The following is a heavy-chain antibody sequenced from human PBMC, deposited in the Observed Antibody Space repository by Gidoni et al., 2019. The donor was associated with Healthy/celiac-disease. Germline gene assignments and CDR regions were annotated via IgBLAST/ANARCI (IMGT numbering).Heavy chain of an antibody. J-gene: IGHJ4*02. CDR1: GFTFSSYS. D-gene: IGHD6-13*01. CDR2: ISSSSSYI. Sequence: EVQLVESGGGLVKPGGSLRISCAASGFTFSSYSMNWVRQAPGKGLEWVSSISSSSSYIYYADSVKGRFTISRDNAKNSLYLQMNSLRAEDTAVYYCAREGGSSSWTVDYWGQGTLVTVSS. CDR3: AREGGSSSWTVDY. V-gene: IGHV3-21*01.